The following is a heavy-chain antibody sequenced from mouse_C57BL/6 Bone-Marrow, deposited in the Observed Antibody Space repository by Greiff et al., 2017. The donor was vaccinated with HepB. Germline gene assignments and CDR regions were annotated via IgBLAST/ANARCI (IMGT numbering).Heavy chain of an antibody. J-gene: IGHJ2*01. D-gene: IGHD1-1*01. V-gene: IGHV1-63*01. Sequence: QVQLKESGAELVRPGTSVKMSCKASGYTFTNYWIGWAKQRPGHGLEWIGDIYPGGGYTNYNEKFKGKATLTADKSSSTAYMQFSSLTSEDSAIYYCARLSSSYGSFDYWGQGTTLTVSS. CDR3: ARLSSSYGSFDY. CDR1: GYTFTNYW. CDR2: IYPGGGYT.